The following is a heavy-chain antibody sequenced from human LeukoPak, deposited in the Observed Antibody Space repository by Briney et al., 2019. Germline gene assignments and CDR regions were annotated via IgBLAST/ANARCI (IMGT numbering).Heavy chain of an antibody. Sequence: GGSLRLSCAASGFTVSSNYMSWVRQAPGKGLEWVSVTYSGGSTYYADSVKGRFTISRDNSKNTLYLQMNSLRAEDTAVYHCARDSRTAAGTDYGMDVWGQGTTVTVSS. J-gene: IGHJ6*02. V-gene: IGHV3-53*01. CDR1: GFTVSSNY. CDR2: TYSGGST. CDR3: ARDSRTAAGTDYGMDV. D-gene: IGHD6-13*01.